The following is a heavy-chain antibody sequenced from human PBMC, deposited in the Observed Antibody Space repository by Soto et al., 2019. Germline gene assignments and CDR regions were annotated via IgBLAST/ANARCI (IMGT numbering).Heavy chain of an antibody. CDR2: ISYDGSNK. J-gene: IGHJ5*02. D-gene: IGHD2-15*01. V-gene: IGHV3-30*18. Sequence: QVQLVESGGGVVQPGRSLRLSCAASGFTFSSYGMHWVRQAPGKRLEWVAVISYDGSNKYYADSVKGRFTISRDNSKNTLYLQMNSLRAEDTAVYYCAKDCSGGSCYWFDPWGQGTLVTVSS. CDR1: GFTFSSYG. CDR3: AKDCSGGSCYWFDP.